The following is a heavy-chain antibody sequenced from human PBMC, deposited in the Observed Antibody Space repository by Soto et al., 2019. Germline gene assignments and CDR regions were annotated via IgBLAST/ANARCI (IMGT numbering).Heavy chain of an antibody. Sequence: ASVKVSCKASGYSFTSYSMHWVRQASGQRLEWMGWINAGNGNTKYSQEFQGRVTITRDTSASTAYMELSSLRSEDTAVYYCARLAAAAAGAFGPWGQGTLVTVSS. V-gene: IGHV1-3*01. CDR3: ARLAAAAAGAFGP. CDR1: GYSFTSYS. J-gene: IGHJ5*02. CDR2: INAGNGNT. D-gene: IGHD6-13*01.